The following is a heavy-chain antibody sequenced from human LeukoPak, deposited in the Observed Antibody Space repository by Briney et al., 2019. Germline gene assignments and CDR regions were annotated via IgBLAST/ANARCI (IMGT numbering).Heavy chain of an antibody. CDR2: ISGSGGST. CDR3: AKASRGGLRYFGWLSDY. D-gene: IGHD3-9*01. V-gene: IGHV3-23*01. CDR1: GFTFSSYA. Sequence: AGGSLRLSCAASGFTFSSYAMSWVRQAPGKGLEWVSAISGSGGSTYYADSVKGRSTISRDNSKNTLYLQMNSLRAEDTAVYYCAKASRGGLRYFGWLSDYWGQGTLVTVSS. J-gene: IGHJ4*02.